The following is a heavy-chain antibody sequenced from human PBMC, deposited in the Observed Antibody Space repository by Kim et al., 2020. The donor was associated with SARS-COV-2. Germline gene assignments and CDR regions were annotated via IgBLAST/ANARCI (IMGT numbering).Heavy chain of an antibody. V-gene: IGHV4-39*01. CDR2: IYYSGST. Sequence: SETLSLTCTVSGGSISRSSYYWGWIRQPPGKGLEWIGSIYYSGSTYYNPSLKSRVTISVDTCKNQFSLRLSSVTAADTAVYYCARSAWLEFLFDYWGQGTLVTVSS. D-gene: IGHD5-12*01. CDR1: GGSISRSSYY. CDR3: ARSAWLEFLFDY. J-gene: IGHJ4*02.